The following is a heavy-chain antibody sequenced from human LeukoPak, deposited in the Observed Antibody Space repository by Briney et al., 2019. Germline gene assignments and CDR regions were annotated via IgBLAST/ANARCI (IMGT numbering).Heavy chain of an antibody. J-gene: IGHJ4*02. D-gene: IGHD2-15*01. Sequence: SETLSLTCAVYGGSFSGYYWSWIRQPPEKGLEWIGEINHSGSTNYNPSLKSRVTISVDTSKNQFSLKLSSVTAADTAVYYCARAPGYCSSGSCYFYDYWGQGTLVTVSS. CDR1: GGSFSGYY. CDR2: INHSGST. V-gene: IGHV4-34*01. CDR3: ARAPGYCSSGSCYFYDY.